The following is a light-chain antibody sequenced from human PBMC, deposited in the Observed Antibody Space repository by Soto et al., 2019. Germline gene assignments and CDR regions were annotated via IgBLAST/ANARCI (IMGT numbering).Light chain of an antibody. CDR3: QVWNSSSDHPYV. CDR1: NIGNKS. Sequence: SYELTQPPSVSVAPGQTAMITCGGNNIGNKSVHWYHQRPGQAPVLVVYDDDDRPSGIPERFSGSNSGNTATLTISRVEAGDEADYYCQVWNSSSDHPYVFGTGTKVTVL. CDR2: DDD. J-gene: IGLJ1*01. V-gene: IGLV3-21*02.